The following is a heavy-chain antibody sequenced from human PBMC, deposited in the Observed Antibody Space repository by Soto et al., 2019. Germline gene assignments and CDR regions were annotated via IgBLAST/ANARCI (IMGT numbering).Heavy chain of an antibody. J-gene: IGHJ4*02. D-gene: IGHD2-15*01. CDR1: GFTFSKYA. CDR3: AKNFEDGELGGLLHFDY. Sequence: EVQLLESGGGLVQPGGSLRLSCAASGFTFSKYAMGWVRQAPGKGLEWVSAISGRGSSSYFPDSVKGRFTISRDNSKNTMSLQMNSLSPEDTAVYYCAKNFEDGELGGLLHFDYWGQGALVSVSS. CDR2: ISGRGSSS. V-gene: IGHV3-23*01.